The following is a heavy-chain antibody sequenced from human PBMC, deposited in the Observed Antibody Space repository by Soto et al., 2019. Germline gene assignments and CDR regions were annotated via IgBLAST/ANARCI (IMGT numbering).Heavy chain of an antibody. CDR1: GFTFDDYA. V-gene: IGHV3-9*01. J-gene: IGHJ6*03. D-gene: IGHD2-15*01. CDR2: ISWNSGSI. Sequence: EVQLVESGGGLVQPGRYLRLSCAASGFTFDDYAMHWVRQAPGKGLEWVSGISWNSGSIGYADSVKGRFTISRDNAKNSLYLQMNSLRAEDTALYYCAKDRLLRYYYYYMDVWGKGTTVTVSS. CDR3: AKDRLLRYYYYYMDV.